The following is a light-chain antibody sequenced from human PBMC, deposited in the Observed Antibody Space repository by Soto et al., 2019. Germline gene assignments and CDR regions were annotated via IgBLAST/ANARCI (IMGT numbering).Light chain of an antibody. CDR1: QSISSW. CDR2: KAS. J-gene: IGKJ2*01. V-gene: IGKV1-5*03. CDR3: QQYKVYPYI. Sequence: DIQMTQSPSTLSASVGDRVTITCRASQSISSWLAWYQQKPGQAPKLLIYKASDFQSRISSRFSGSGSGTEFTLTISSLQPDAYATYYCQQYKVYPYIFGQGTKLE.